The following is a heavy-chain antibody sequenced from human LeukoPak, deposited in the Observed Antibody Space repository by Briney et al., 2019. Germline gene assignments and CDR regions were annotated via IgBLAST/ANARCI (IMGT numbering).Heavy chain of an antibody. J-gene: IGHJ4*02. Sequence: GGSLRLSCAASGFTFSSYAMHWVRQAPGKGLEWVAVISYDGSNKYYADSVKGRFTISRDNSKNTLYLQMNSLRAEDTAVYYCARGHYDSSGPLDYWGEGNLVTVSS. V-gene: IGHV3-30-3*01. CDR1: GFTFSSYA. CDR2: ISYDGSNK. CDR3: ARGHYDSSGPLDY. D-gene: IGHD3-22*01.